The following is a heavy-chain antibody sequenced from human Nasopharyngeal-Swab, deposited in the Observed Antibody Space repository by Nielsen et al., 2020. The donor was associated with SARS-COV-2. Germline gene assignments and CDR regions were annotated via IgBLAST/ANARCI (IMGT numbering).Heavy chain of an antibody. CDR1: GGSFSGYY. CDR2: INHSGST. J-gene: IGHJ4*02. CDR3: ARVRWGKYAYYFDY. D-gene: IGHD7-27*01. Sequence: SETLSLTCAVYGGSFSGYYWSWIRQPPGKGLEWIGEINHSGSTNYNPSLKSRVTISVDTSKNQFSLRLSSVTAADTAVYYCARVRWGKYAYYFDYWGQGTLVTVSS. V-gene: IGHV4-34*01.